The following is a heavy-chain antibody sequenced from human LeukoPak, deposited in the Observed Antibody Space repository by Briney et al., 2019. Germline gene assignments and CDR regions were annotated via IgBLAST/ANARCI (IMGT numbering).Heavy chain of an antibody. J-gene: IGHJ5*02. V-gene: IGHV4-34*01. CDR1: GFTFSSYA. Sequence: GSLRLSCAASGFTFSSYAMSWIRQPPGKGLEWIGEINHSGSPNYNPSLKSRVTISVDTSKNQFSLKLSSVTAADTAVYYCARGLQAYSSSWYALVNWFDPWGQGTLVTVSS. D-gene: IGHD6-13*01. CDR3: ARGLQAYSSSWYALVNWFDP. CDR2: INHSGSP.